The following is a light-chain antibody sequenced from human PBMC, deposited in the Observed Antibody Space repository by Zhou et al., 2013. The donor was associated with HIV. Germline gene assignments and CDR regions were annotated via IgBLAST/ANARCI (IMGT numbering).Light chain of an antibody. CDR3: QQYGSSFT. CDR1: QRVAGGY. J-gene: IGKJ3*01. Sequence: EIVLTQSPDTLSLSPGERATLSCRASQRVAGGYLAWYQQKPGLAPRLLISDASNRATGIPDRFSGSGSETDFTLTITRLEPEDFAVYYCQQYGSSFTFGPGTKVDIK. V-gene: IGKV3D-20*01. CDR2: DAS.